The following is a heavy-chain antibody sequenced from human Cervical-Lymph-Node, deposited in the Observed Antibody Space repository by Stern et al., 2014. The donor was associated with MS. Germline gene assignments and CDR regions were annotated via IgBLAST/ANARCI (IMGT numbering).Heavy chain of an antibody. J-gene: IGHJ4*02. CDR3: TRAVGGGGRE. D-gene: IGHD3-16*01. V-gene: IGHV1-46*01. CDR1: GYTFTNYY. CDR2: INPNGSVT. Sequence: QLVQSGPEVKKPGASVMVSCKTSGYTFTNYYIHWVRQAPGPGLEWMGIINPNGSVTASAQQFQGRLTMTRHTSTTTVYMRLLALAAEDTAMYFCTRAVGGGGREWGQGTLVFVSS.